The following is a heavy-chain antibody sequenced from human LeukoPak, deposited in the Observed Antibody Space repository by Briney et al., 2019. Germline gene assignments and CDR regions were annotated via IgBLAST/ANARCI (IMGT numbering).Heavy chain of an antibody. J-gene: IGHJ4*02. CDR3: AREGECSGYYLLGY. D-gene: IGHD3-22*01. V-gene: IGHV1-46*01. CDR2: IKPRRNST. Sequence: ASVKVSRKASGYTFTSNYMHWVRQAPGQGLGWMGIIKPRRNSTSYAQKFQGRVTMTRDTDKVAVYMELSKLRGQDPAVYYCAREGECSGYYLLGYWGQGTLVNVSS. CDR1: GYTFTSNY.